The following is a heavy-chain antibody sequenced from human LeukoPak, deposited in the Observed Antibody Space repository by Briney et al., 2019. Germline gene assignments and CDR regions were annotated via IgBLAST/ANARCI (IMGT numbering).Heavy chain of an antibody. Sequence: ASVKVSCKASGYTFTSYAISWVRQAPGQGLEWMGGIIPIFGTANYAQKLQGRVTMTTDTSTSTAYMELRSLRSDDTAVYYCARETQYYDILTGYYSDFDYWGQGTLVTVSS. CDR1: GYTFTSYA. CDR3: ARETQYYDILTGYYSDFDY. J-gene: IGHJ4*02. V-gene: IGHV1-18*01. CDR2: IIPIFGTA. D-gene: IGHD3-9*01.